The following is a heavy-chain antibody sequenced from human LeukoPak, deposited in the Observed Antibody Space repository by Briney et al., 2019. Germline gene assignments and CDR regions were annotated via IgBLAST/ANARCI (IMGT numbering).Heavy chain of an antibody. CDR3: AKVHGAVVTGYFGY. J-gene: IGHJ4*02. Sequence: GRSLRLSCAASGFTFDDYAMHWVRQAPGKGLEWVSGISWNSGSIDYADSVKGLFTISRDNSKNSLYLQMNSLRAEDTALYYCAKVHGAVVTGYFGYWGQGTLVTVSA. CDR1: GFTFDDYA. CDR2: ISWNSGSI. D-gene: IGHD5-18*01. V-gene: IGHV3-9*01.